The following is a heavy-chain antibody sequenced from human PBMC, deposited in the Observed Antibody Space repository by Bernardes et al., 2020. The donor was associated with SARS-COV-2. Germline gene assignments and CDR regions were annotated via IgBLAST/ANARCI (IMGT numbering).Heavy chain of an antibody. Sequence: SETLSLTCSVSGGSISTYYWSWIRQPAGKGLEWIGRMSASGSSNHNPSIRSRITMSVDTPQNQISLVLSSVTAADTAEYYCAREGGTAGPGMDVWGQGTTVTVSS. V-gene: IGHV4-4*07. CDR3: AREGGTAGPGMDV. CDR1: GGSISTYY. D-gene: IGHD2-8*02. CDR2: MSASGSS. J-gene: IGHJ6*02.